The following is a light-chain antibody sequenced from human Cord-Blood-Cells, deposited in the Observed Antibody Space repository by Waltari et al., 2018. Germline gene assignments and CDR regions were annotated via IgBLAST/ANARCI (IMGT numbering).Light chain of an antibody. CDR1: SSDVGGYNY. CDR2: DVS. CDR3: RSYTSSSTLWV. Sequence: QSALTQPASVSGSPGQSINISCTGTSSDVGGYNYVSWYQQHPGKAPKLMIYDVSNRPSGVSNRCSCSKSGNTASLTISGLQAEDEADYYRRSYTSSSTLWVFGGGTKLTVL. V-gene: IGLV2-14*01. J-gene: IGLJ3*02.